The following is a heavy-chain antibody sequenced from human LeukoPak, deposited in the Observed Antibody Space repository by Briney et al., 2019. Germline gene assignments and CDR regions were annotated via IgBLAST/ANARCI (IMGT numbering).Heavy chain of an antibody. J-gene: IGHJ4*02. D-gene: IGHD6-6*01. Sequence: SVKVSCKASGGTFSSYAISWVRQAPGQGLEWMGGIIPIFGTANYAQKFQGRVTITADESTSTAYMELSSLRSEDTAVYYCARADRLGIAARLSLAYWGQGTLDTVSS. CDR1: GGTFSSYA. CDR2: IIPIFGTA. V-gene: IGHV1-69*13. CDR3: ARADRLGIAARLSLAY.